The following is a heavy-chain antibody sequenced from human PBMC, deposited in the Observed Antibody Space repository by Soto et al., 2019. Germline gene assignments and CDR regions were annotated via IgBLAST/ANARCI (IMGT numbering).Heavy chain of an antibody. D-gene: IGHD3-10*01. CDR1: GGSISSGDYY. J-gene: IGHJ4*02. CDR3: ARGDNGSGSYY. V-gene: IGHV4-30-4*01. Sequence: LSLTCTVSGGSISSGDYYWSWIRQPPGKGLEWIGYIYYSGSTYYNPSLKSRVTISVDTSKNQFSLKLSSVTAADTAVYYCARGDNGSGSYYWGQGTLVTVSS. CDR2: IYYSGST.